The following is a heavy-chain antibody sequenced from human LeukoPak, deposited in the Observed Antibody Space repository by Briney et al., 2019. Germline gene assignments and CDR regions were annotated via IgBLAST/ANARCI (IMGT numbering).Heavy chain of an antibody. CDR1: GYSISSGYY. D-gene: IGHD6-6*01. Sequence: SETLSLTCTVSGYSISSGYYWGWIRQPPGKGLEWIGSIYHSGNTNYNPSLKSRVTISVDTSKNQFSLKLSSVTAADTAVYYCARQFSSSSLGLIDYWGQGTLVTVSS. J-gene: IGHJ4*02. CDR2: IYHSGNT. CDR3: ARQFSSSSLGLIDY. V-gene: IGHV4-38-2*02.